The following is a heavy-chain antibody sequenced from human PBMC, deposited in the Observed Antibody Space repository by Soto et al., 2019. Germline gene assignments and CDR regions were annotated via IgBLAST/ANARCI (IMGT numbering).Heavy chain of an antibody. CDR3: AEVAAAPDGAFDI. D-gene: IGHD5-12*01. Sequence: GASVKVSCKASGYTXTYSYLHWARQAPGQALEWMGWITPFNGNTNYAQKSQDRVTITRDRSMSTAYMELSSLRSEDTAMYYCAEVAAAPDGAFDIWGQGTMVTVSS. CDR2: ITPFNGNT. V-gene: IGHV1-45*02. J-gene: IGHJ3*02. CDR1: GYTXTYSY.